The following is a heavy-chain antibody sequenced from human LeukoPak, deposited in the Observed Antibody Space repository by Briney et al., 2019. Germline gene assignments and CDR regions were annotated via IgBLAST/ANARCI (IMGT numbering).Heavy chain of an antibody. J-gene: IGHJ6*02. V-gene: IGHV1-69*04. CDR2: IIPILGIA. Sequence: SVKVSCKASGGTFSSYAISWVRQAPGQGLEWMGRIIPILGIANYAQKFQGRVTITADKSTSTAYMELSSLRSEDTAVYYCAMPQMVTGHYYYGMHVWGQGTTVTVSS. D-gene: IGHD2-21*02. CDR3: AMPQMVTGHYYYGMHV. CDR1: GGTFSSYA.